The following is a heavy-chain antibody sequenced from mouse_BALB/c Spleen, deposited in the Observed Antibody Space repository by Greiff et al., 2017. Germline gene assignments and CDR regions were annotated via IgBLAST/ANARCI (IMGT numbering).Heavy chain of an antibody. Sequence: VQLVESGAELAKPGASVKMSCKASGYTFTSYWMHWVKQRPGQGLEWIGYINPSTGYTEYNQKFKDKATLTADKSSSTAYMQLSSLTSEDSAVYYCARWRYGDYWGQGTTLTVSS. V-gene: IGHV1-7*01. CDR1: GYTFTSYW. D-gene: IGHD2-14*01. J-gene: IGHJ2*01. CDR2: INPSTGYT. CDR3: ARWRYGDY.